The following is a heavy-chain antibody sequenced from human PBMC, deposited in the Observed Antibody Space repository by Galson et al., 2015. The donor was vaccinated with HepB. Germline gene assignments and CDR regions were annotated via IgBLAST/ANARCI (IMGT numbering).Heavy chain of an antibody. Sequence: SLRLSCAASGFTFSSYGMHWVRQAPGKGLEWVAVISYDGSNKYYADSVKGRFTISRDNSKNTLYLQMNSLRAEDTAVYYCAKGLRLSGVFDYWGQGTLVTVSS. D-gene: IGHD6-19*01. J-gene: IGHJ4*02. CDR2: ISYDGSNK. V-gene: IGHV3-30*18. CDR1: GFTFSSYG. CDR3: AKGLRLSGVFDY.